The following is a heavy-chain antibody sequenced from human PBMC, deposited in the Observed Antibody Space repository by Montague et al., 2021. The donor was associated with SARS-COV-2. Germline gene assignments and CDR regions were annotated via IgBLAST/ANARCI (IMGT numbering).Heavy chain of an antibody. J-gene: IGHJ6*02. CDR2: IYYTGNT. V-gene: IGHV4-59*13. CDR1: GGSLSTYY. D-gene: IGHD3-10*01. CDR3: ARFFGPYYYGLDV. Sequence: SETLSLTCTVSGGSLSTYYWSWIRQPPGKGLECIGYIYYTGNTNYNPSLKSRVTISVDTSKNQFFLKLGSVTAADTAVYYCARFFGPYYYGLDVWGQGTTVTVSS.